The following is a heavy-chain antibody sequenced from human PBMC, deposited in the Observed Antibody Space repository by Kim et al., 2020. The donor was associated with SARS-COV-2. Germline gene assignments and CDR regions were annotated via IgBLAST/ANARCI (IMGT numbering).Heavy chain of an antibody. V-gene: IGHV3-23*01. Sequence: GGSLRLSCAASRFTFSNFAMNWVRQTPGKGLEWVSSVGSHYGPSYYADSVKGRFTVSRDNSRNTLFLLMNNLTAEATAFYYCVRDSSGYPDYWGQGTQVT. J-gene: IGHJ4*02. CDR2: VGSHYGPS. D-gene: IGHD3-22*01. CDR1: RFTFSNFA. CDR3: VRDSSGYPDY.